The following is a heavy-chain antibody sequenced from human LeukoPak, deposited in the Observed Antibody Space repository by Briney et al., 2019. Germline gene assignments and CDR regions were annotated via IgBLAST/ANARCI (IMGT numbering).Heavy chain of an antibody. CDR3: TRDQYDTWSRRGNFDS. D-gene: IGHD3-3*01. CDR1: GFTFGKYW. Sequence: GGSLRLSCVASGFTFGKYWMSWVRQAPGKGLEWVANIKLDGSEKNYVDSVKGRFTISRDNTKNSLYLQMNSLRAEDTAVFYCTRDQYDTWSRRGNFDSWGQGTLVIVSS. CDR2: IKLDGSEK. J-gene: IGHJ4*02. V-gene: IGHV3-7*03.